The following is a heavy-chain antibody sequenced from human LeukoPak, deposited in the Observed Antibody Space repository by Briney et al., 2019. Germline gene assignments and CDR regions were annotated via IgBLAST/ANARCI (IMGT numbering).Heavy chain of an antibody. V-gene: IGHV1-46*01. J-gene: IGHJ5*02. Sequence: ASVKVSCKASGYTFINNWMHWVRQAPGQGLEWVGLINPTGTTTLYAQKFQGRVTLTRDMSTSTDYMELRSLKSEDTAVHYCARDNSVGDIAWWFDPWGQGTLVTVSS. CDR2: INPTGTTT. CDR1: GYTFINNW. D-gene: IGHD3-10*01. CDR3: ARDNSVGDIAWWFDP.